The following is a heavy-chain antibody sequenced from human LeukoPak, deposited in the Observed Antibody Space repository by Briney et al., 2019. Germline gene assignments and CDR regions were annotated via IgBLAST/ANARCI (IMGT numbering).Heavy chain of an antibody. J-gene: IGHJ4*02. Sequence: SETLSLTCAVYVGSFSGYYWSWIRQSPGKGLEWIGEIHHSGSTKYNPSLKSRVTVSVDTSKNQFSLKLSSVTAADTAVYYCARQRSDTTMGLIDYWGQGTLVTVSS. D-gene: IGHD5-18*01. V-gene: IGHV4-34*01. CDR1: VGSFSGYY. CDR2: IHHSGST. CDR3: ARQRSDTTMGLIDY.